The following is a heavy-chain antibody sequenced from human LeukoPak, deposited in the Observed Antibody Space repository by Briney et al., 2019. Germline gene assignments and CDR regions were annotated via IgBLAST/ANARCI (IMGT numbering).Heavy chain of an antibody. Sequence: ASVKVSCKASGYTFTSYDINWVRQATGQGLEWMGWMNPNSGGTNYAQKFQGRVTMTRDTSISTAYMELSRLRSDDTAVYYCARTLRVWLQNWFDPWGQGTLVTVSS. CDR2: MNPNSGGT. J-gene: IGHJ5*02. CDR1: GYTFTSYD. CDR3: ARTLRVWLQNWFDP. D-gene: IGHD5-24*01. V-gene: IGHV1-2*02.